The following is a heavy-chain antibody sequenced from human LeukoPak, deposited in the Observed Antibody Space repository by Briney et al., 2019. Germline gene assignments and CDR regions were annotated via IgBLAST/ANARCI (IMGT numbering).Heavy chain of an antibody. CDR2: ISGSGGTT. CDR3: ATYGSGSFDY. CDR1: GFTFSNYA. J-gene: IGHJ4*02. Sequence: GGSLRLSCAASGFTFSNYAMDWVRQAPGKGLEWVSIISGSGGTTYYADSVRGRFTLSRDNSRNTLYLQMNSLRAEDTAVYYCATYGSGSFDYWGQGTLVTVSS. D-gene: IGHD3-10*01. V-gene: IGHV3-23*01.